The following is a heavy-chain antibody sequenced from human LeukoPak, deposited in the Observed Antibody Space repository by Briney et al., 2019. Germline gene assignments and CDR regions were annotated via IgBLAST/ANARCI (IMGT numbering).Heavy chain of an antibody. J-gene: IGHJ6*03. D-gene: IGHD1-26*01. CDR1: GFTFSSYS. CDR3: ARGESYKRYVNYYMDV. V-gene: IGHV3-48*01. Sequence: PGGSLRLSCAASGFTFSSYSMNWVRQAPGKGLEWVSYISSSSSTIYYADSVKGRFTISRDNAKNSLYLQMNSLRAEDTAVYYCARGESYKRYVNYYMDVWGKGTTVTVSS. CDR2: ISSSSSTI.